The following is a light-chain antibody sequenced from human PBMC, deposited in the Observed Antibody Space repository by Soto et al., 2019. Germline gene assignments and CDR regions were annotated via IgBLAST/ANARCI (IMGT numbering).Light chain of an antibody. Sequence: EIVLTQSPATLSLSPGEGATLSCRASQSVSNYIAWYQQKPGQAPRVLIYDASNRAAGVPARFSGSGSGTDFTLTISSLEPEDFAVYYCQQRSSWYSFGHGTKVDIK. CDR3: QQRSSWYS. CDR1: QSVSNY. CDR2: DAS. V-gene: IGKV3-11*01. J-gene: IGKJ2*01.